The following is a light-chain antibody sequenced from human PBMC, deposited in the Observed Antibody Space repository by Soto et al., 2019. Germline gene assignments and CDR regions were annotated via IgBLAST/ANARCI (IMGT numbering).Light chain of an antibody. CDR2: AAS. V-gene: IGKV1-9*01. CDR1: QGISSY. CDR3: QQLNSYPRT. J-gene: IGKJ2*01. Sequence: IQLTPSPSSLSASVGDRVTITCRASQGISSYLAWYQQKPGKAPKLLIYAASTLQSGVPSRFSGSGSATDFTLTISSLQPVDFATYYCQQLNSYPRTFGQGTKLEIK.